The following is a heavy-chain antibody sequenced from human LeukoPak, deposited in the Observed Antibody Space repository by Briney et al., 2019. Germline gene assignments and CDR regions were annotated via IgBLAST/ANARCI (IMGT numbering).Heavy chain of an antibody. D-gene: IGHD3-9*01. J-gene: IGHJ4*02. CDR2: INPNSGGT. CDR1: GYPFTGYY. V-gene: IGHV1-2*02. CDR3: ARGFDWLEYYFDY. Sequence: GASVKVSCKASGYPFTGYYIHWVRQAPGQGLEWMGWINPNSGGTNYAQKFQGRVIMTRDTSFSTAYMDLSRLRSDDTAVYHCARGFDWLEYYFDYWGQGTLVTVSS.